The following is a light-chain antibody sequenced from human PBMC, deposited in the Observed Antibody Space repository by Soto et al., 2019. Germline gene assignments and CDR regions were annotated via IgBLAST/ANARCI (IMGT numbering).Light chain of an antibody. V-gene: IGLV2-8*01. Sequence: QSALTQPPSASGSPGQSVTISCTGTSSDVGGYNYVSWYQQHPGKAPKLMIYEVSKRPSGVPDRFSGSKSGNTASLTVSGVQAEDEADYYCSSYAGSNIWVFGGGTKLTVL. CDR3: SSYAGSNIWV. J-gene: IGLJ3*02. CDR2: EVS. CDR1: SSDVGGYNY.